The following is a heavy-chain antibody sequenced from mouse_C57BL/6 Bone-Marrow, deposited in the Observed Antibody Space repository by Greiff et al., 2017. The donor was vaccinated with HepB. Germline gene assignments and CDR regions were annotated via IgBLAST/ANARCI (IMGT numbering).Heavy chain of an antibody. CDR1: GYTFTSYG. CDR3: ASRPLTYGNYVNCYAMDY. D-gene: IGHD2-1*01. CDR2: IYPRSGNT. Sequence: VQLQQSGAELARPGASVKLSCKASGYTFTSYGISWVKQRTGQGLEWIGEIYPRSGNTYYNEKFKGKATLTADKSSSTAYMELRSLPSEDSAVSFCASRPLTYGNYVNCYAMDYCGQGTSVTVSS. V-gene: IGHV1-81*01. J-gene: IGHJ4*01.